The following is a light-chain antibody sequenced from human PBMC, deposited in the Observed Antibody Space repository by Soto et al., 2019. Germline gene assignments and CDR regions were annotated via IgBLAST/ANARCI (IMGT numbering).Light chain of an antibody. Sequence: EIVLTQSPVTLSLSPGERATLSCRASQSVSSDYLAWYQQKPGQAPRLLIYGASNRATGIPDRFSGSGSGIDFTLTISRLEPEDFAMYYCQQYGSSPPLYTFGQGTKLEIK. V-gene: IGKV3-20*01. CDR2: GAS. CDR3: QQYGSSPPLYT. J-gene: IGKJ2*01. CDR1: QSVSSDY.